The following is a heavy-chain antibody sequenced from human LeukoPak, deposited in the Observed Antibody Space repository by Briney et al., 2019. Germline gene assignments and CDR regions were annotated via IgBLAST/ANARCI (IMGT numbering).Heavy chain of an antibody. CDR1: GFTFNTYA. Sequence: HAGGSLRLSCAASGFTFNTYAIHWVRQAPGKGLEWVAVIWYDGSNKYYADSVRGRFTISRDNSKNTLYLQMNSLRGDDTAIYYCVRDPSCSGGGCYYYYGMDVWGQGTTVTVSS. V-gene: IGHV3-33*01. J-gene: IGHJ6*02. CDR2: IWYDGSNK. CDR3: VRDPSCSGGGCYYYYGMDV. D-gene: IGHD2-15*01.